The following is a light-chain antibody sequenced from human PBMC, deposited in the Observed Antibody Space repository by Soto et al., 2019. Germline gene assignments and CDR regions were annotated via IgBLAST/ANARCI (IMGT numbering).Light chain of an antibody. CDR1: SSDIGAYKY. CDR2: EVN. V-gene: IGLV2-14*01. CDR3: SSYTTTNTYV. J-gene: IGLJ1*01. Sequence: QSALTQPASVSGSPGQSITISCTGTSSDIGAYKYVSWYQQYPGKAPKLLIYEVNNRFSGVSNRFSGSKSGNTASLTISGLLTEDEADYYCSSYTTTNTYVFGTGTKLTVL.